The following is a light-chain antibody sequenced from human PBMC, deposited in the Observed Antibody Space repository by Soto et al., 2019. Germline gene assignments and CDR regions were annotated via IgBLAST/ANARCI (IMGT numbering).Light chain of an antibody. CDR1: SSYVGGYNY. V-gene: IGLV2-14*01. Sequence: QSALTQPRSVSGSPGQSVTISCTGTSSYVGGYNYVSWYQQHPGKAPKVIIYEVGNRPSGVSNRFSGSKSGNTASLTISGLQADDEADYFCSSYTTSSLWVFGGGTKLTVL. J-gene: IGLJ3*02. CDR2: EVG. CDR3: SSYTTSSLWV.